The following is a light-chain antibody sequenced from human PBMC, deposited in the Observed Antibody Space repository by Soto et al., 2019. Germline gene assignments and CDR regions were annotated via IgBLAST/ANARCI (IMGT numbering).Light chain of an antibody. Sequence: QSVLSPPPSGCEDPNQSVASSWYGKSSNIRKNGVNWYQPFRGEPPKRLSYYDELLSSGVPERFSGSRSGTSASLAIRGLQSEDEADYYCAAWNDSMNGYVFGIGTKVTV. J-gene: IGLJ1*01. CDR3: AAWNDSMNGYV. CDR1: SSNIRKNG. V-gene: IGLV1-36*01. CDR2: YDE.